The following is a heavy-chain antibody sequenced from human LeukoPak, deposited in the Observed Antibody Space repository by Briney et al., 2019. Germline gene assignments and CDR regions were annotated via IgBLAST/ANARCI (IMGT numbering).Heavy chain of an antibody. Sequence: SETLSLTCTVSGYSISSGYYWGWIRQPPGKGLEWIGSLYHSGSTYYNPSLKSRVTISVDTSKNQFSLELSSVTAADTAVYYCARHSGYEEYYMDVWGKGTTVTVSS. J-gene: IGHJ6*03. D-gene: IGHD5-12*01. CDR2: LYHSGST. V-gene: IGHV4-38-2*02. CDR1: GYSISSGYY. CDR3: ARHSGYEEYYMDV.